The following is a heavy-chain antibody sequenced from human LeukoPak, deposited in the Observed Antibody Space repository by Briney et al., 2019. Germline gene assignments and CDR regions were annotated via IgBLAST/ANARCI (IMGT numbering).Heavy chain of an antibody. CDR1: GFTFSSYS. Sequence: GGSLRLSCAASGFTFSSYSMNWVRQAPGKGLEWVSSISSSSSYIYYADSEKGRFTISRDNAKNSLYLQMNSLRAEDTAVYYCARAAPVYYGMDVWGQGTTVTVSS. V-gene: IGHV3-21*01. CDR3: ARAAPVYYGMDV. CDR2: ISSSSSYI. J-gene: IGHJ6*02.